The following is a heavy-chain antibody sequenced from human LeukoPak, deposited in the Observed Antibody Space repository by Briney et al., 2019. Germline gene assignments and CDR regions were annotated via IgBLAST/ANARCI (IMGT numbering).Heavy chain of an antibody. V-gene: IGHV3-7*01. CDR3: AGGQGYLIQL. Sequence: PGGSLRLSCAASGFTFSSYWMSWVRQAPGKGLEWVANIKQDGSEKYYVDSVKGRFTISRDNAKNSLYLQINNLRAEDTAVYYCAGGQGYLIQLWGQGTLVTVSS. CDR1: GFTFSSYW. D-gene: IGHD2-15*01. CDR2: IKQDGSEK. J-gene: IGHJ4*02.